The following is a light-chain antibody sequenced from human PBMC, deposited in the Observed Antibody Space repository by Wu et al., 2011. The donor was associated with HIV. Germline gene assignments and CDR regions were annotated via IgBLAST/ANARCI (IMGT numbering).Light chain of an antibody. V-gene: IGKV3-15*01. Sequence: EIVLTQSPATLSVSPGERATLSCRASQDVDTNLVWYQQKPGQSPRLLIYDASTRATGVAPRFSGSGSGTEFTLTISRLEPEDFAVYYCQQCGSSLTWTFAKGPR. CDR2: DAS. CDR3: QQCGSSLTWT. CDR1: QDVDTN. J-gene: IGKJ1*01.